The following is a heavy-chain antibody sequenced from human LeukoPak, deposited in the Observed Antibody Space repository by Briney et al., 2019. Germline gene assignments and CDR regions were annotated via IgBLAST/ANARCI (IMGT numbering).Heavy chain of an antibody. D-gene: IGHD3-22*01. CDR2: INPNSGGT. V-gene: IGHV1-2*06. CDR3: ARDVSYYDSGYYYDY. J-gene: IGHJ4*02. CDR1: GYTFTGYY. Sequence: ASVKVSCKASGYTFTGYYINWVRQAPGQGLEWMGRINPNSGGTNYAQKFQGRVTMTRDTSINTAYMELSRLRSDDTAVYHCARDVSYYDSGYYYDYWGQGTLVTVSS.